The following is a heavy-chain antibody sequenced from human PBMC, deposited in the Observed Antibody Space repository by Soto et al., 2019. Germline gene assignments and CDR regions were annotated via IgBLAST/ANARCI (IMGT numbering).Heavy chain of an antibody. CDR3: ASKAVAGLFYSYYYGMDV. D-gene: IGHD6-19*01. Sequence: QVQLVQSGAEVKKPGSSVKVSCKASGGTFSSYAISWVRQAPGQGLEWMGGIIPIFGTANYAQKFQGRVTINADESTTTAYMELSSVRFEDRAVYYCASKAVAGLFYSYYYGMDVWGQATTVTVCS. CDR1: GGTFSSYA. J-gene: IGHJ6*02. V-gene: IGHV1-69*01. CDR2: IIPIFGTA.